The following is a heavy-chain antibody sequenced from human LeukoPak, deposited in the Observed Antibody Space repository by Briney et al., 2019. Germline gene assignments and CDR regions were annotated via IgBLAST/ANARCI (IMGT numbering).Heavy chain of an antibody. CDR1: GGSISSSSYY. Sequence: PSETLSLTCTVSGGSISSSSYYWGWIRQPPGKGLEWIGSIYYSGSTYYNPSLKSRVTISVDTSKNQFSLKLSSVTAADTAVYYCARRGSGSYRFPYYYYYYYMDVWGKGTTVTVSS. V-gene: IGHV4-39*07. CDR2: IYYSGST. D-gene: IGHD3-10*01. CDR3: ARRGSGSYRFPYYYYYYYMDV. J-gene: IGHJ6*03.